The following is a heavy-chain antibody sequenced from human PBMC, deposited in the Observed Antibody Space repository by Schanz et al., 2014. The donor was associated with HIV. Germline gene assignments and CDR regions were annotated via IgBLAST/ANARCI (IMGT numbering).Heavy chain of an antibody. CDR2: MWYDESHK. CDR1: GFPFSGFG. J-gene: IGHJ4*02. V-gene: IGHV3-33*03. Sequence: QVQLVESGGGVVQPGTSLRLSCAASGFPFSGFGIHWVRQAPGKGLDWVAAMWYDESHKGYADSVKGRFTISRDNAKNSLYLQMNSLRGEDTALYYCAKDAARIYYDILTGPFDSWGQGTLVTVSS. CDR3: AKDAARIYYDILTGPFDS. D-gene: IGHD3-9*01.